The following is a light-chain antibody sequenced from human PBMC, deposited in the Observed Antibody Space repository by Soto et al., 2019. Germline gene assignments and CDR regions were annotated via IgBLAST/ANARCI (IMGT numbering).Light chain of an antibody. CDR1: QGVSNW. J-gene: IGKJ2*01. CDR3: QQANSFPYT. V-gene: IGKV1-12*01. CDR2: AAS. Sequence: DIQMTQSPSSVSASVGDRVTITCRASQGVSNWLAWYQQKPGKAPKLLIYAASTLRSGVPSRFRGSGSGTDFTFTISSLQHEDFATYYCQQANSFPYTFGQGTKLEIK.